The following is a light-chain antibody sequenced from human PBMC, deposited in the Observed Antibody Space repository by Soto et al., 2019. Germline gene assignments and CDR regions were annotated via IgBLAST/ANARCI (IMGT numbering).Light chain of an antibody. CDR2: DAS. V-gene: IGKV3-15*01. CDR1: QSVSSN. CDR3: QQYSNWPPAIT. Sequence: EIVVTQSHATLSVSSGERATLSCRAGQSVSSNIARYQQKPGQAPRLLIFDASTTATVIPATFSGSGSGTECALITSSLQSEDVDVYDSQQYSNWPPAITVGQGTRLDNK. J-gene: IGKJ5*01.